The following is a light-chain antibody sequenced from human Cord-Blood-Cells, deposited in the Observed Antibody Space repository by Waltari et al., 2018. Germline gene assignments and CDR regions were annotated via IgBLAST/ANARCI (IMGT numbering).Light chain of an antibody. CDR3: QQYYSTPPT. J-gene: IGKJ5*01. CDR1: QSVLYSSNNKNY. CDR2: WAS. V-gene: IGKV4-1*01. Sequence: DIVLTQSPDSLAVSTGERATINCKSSQSVLYSSNNKNYLAWYQQKPGQPPKLLIYWASTRESGVPDRFSGSGSGTDFTLTISSLQAEDVAVYYCQQYYSTPPTFGQGTRLEIK.